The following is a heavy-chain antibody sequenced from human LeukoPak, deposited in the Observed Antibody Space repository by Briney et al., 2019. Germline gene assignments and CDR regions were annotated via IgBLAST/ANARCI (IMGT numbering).Heavy chain of an antibody. D-gene: IGHD3-3*01. J-gene: IGHJ4*02. CDR3: ARDLSDRHWSGYYIY. CDR1: GGSISNYY. CDR2: IYYSGST. Sequence: SETLSLTCTVSGGSISNYYWSWIRQPPGKGLEWIGYIYYSGSTNYNPSLKSRVIISVDMSKNHFSLKLSSVTAADTAVYYCARDLSDRHWSGYYIYWGQGTLVTVSS. V-gene: IGHV4-59*12.